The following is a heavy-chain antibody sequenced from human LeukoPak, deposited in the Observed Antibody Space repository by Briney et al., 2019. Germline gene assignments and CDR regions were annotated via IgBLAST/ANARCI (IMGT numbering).Heavy chain of an antibody. V-gene: IGHV1-69*06. Sequence: ASVKVSCKASGVTFSSYAISWVRQAPGQGLEWMGGIIPIFGTANYAQKFQGRVTITADKSTSTAYVELSSLRSEDTAVYYCARISDSRVDTAMVTHDYWGQGTLVTVSS. CDR3: ARISDSRVDTAMVTHDY. J-gene: IGHJ4*02. CDR2: IIPIFGTA. D-gene: IGHD5-18*01. CDR1: GVTFSSYA.